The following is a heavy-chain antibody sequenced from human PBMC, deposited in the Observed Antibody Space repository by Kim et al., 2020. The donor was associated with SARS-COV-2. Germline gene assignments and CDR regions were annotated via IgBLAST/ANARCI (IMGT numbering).Heavy chain of an antibody. Sequence: ASVNGRFTISRNNTKNSLYLQMNSLRAEDTALYCCAKDSVTTVTTLGYWGQGTLVTVSS. V-gene: IGHV3-9*01. D-gene: IGHD4-17*01. J-gene: IGHJ4*02. CDR3: AKDSVTTVTTLGY.